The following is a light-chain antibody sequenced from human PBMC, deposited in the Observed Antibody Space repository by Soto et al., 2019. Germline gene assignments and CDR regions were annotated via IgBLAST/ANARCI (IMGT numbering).Light chain of an antibody. J-gene: IGKJ1*01. CDR2: DAS. V-gene: IGKV1-5*01. CDR3: QQYETFSGT. Sequence: DIQMTQSPSTLSASLAATVTVTCRASQSVSGWLAWYQQKPGEAPKLLIYDASALARGVPSRFSGSGSGTKFTLTIASLQPDDFATYYCQQYETFSGTFGPGTKVDI. CDR1: QSVSGW.